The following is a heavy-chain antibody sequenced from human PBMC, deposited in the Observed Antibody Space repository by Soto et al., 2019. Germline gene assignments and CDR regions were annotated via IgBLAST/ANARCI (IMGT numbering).Heavy chain of an antibody. J-gene: IGHJ3*02. D-gene: IGHD1-1*01. Sequence: QVQLQESGPGLVKPSETLSLTCTVSGGSVSSGSYYWSWIRQPPGKGLEWIGYIYYSGSTNYNPSLKSRVTISVDTSKNQFSLKLSSVTAADTAVYYCARDRVSKGGNAAGAFDIWGQGTMVTVSS. V-gene: IGHV4-61*01. CDR2: IYYSGST. CDR1: GGSVSSGSYY. CDR3: ARDRVSKGGNAAGAFDI.